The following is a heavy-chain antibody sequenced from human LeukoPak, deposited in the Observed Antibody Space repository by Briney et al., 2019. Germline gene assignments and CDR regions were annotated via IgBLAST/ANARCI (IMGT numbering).Heavy chain of an antibody. V-gene: IGHV3-48*01. D-gene: IGHD1-1*01. J-gene: IGHJ3*01. Sequence: GESLKISCAASGFTFSVYSMNWVRQAPGKGLEWVSYMTSDMRTIYYADSVKGRFTISRDNAQKSLYLQMNSLRAEDTAVYFCARSVEASFDAWGQGTMVTVSS. CDR3: ARSVEASFDA. CDR1: GFTFSVYS. CDR2: MTSDMRTI.